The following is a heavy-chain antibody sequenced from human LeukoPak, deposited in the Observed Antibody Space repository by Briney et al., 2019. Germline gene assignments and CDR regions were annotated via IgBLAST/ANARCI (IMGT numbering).Heavy chain of an antibody. V-gene: IGHV1-2*02. D-gene: IGHD1-14*01. CDR3: ARDTGDYYYMDV. J-gene: IGHJ6*03. CDR2: INPNSGGT. Sequence: ASVKLSCKASGYTFTRYYMHWVRQAPGQGLEWMGWINPNSGGTNYAQKFQGRVTMTRDTSISTAYMELSRLRSDDTAVYYCARDTGDYYYMDVWGKGTTVTVSS. CDR1: GYTFTRYY.